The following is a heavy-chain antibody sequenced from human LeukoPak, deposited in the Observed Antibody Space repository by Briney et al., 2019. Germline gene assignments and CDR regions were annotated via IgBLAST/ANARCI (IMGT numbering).Heavy chain of an antibody. D-gene: IGHD3-10*01. CDR2: ISFHGTDT. CDR3: ARRGGLWFGELPGYYFDY. Sequence: GGSLILFCAASGFTSSSYWMSWVRQAPGKGLVGGAVISFHGTDTIYADSVKGRFTISRDNSKNTLYLKMNSMRAEDTAVYYCARRGGLWFGELPGYYFDYWGQGTLVTVSS. V-gene: IGHV3-30*03. CDR1: GFTSSSYW. J-gene: IGHJ4*02.